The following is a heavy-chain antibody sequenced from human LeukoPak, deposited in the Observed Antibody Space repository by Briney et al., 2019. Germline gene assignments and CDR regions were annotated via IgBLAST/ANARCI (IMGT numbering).Heavy chain of an antibody. CDR3: ARDGLLAVAGTDPTGWWFDP. J-gene: IGHJ5*02. Sequence: SQTLSLTCAISGDSVSSNSAAWNWIRQSPSRGLEWLGRTFFRSKWYHDYAVSVKSRITINPDTSKNQFSLQVNSVTPEDTAVYYCARDGLLAVAGTDPTGWWFDPWGQGTLVTVSS. V-gene: IGHV6-1*01. D-gene: IGHD6-19*01. CDR1: GDSVSSNSAA. CDR2: TFFRSKWYH.